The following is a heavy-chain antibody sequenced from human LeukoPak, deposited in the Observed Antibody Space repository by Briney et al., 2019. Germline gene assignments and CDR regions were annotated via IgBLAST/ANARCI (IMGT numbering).Heavy chain of an antibody. J-gene: IGHJ6*03. V-gene: IGHV3-20*04. CDR2: INWNGGST. CDR1: GFTFDDYG. CDR3: ARDPLRTGMGYMDV. D-gene: IGHD1-1*01. Sequence: GGSLRLSCAASGFTFDDYGMSWVRQAPGRGLEWVSGINWNGGSTGYADSVKGRFTISRDNAKNSLYLQMNSLRAEDTALYYCARDPLRTGMGYMDVWGKGTTVTVSS.